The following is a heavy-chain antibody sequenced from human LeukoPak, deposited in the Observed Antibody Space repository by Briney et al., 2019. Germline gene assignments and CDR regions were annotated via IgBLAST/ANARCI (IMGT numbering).Heavy chain of an antibody. CDR3: ASDGEIAY. J-gene: IGHJ4*02. CDR2: IKQDGSEK. Sequence: GGSLRLSCAASGFTFSNSWVTWVRQAPGQGLEWVANIKQDGSEKNYVDSVKGRFTISRDNARNSLYLQMNSLRAEDTAVYYCASDGEIAYWGQGTLVTVSS. V-gene: IGHV3-7*01. CDR1: GFTFSNSW. D-gene: IGHD7-27*01.